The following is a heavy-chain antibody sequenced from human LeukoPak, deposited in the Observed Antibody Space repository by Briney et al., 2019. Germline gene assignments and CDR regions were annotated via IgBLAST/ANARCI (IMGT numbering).Heavy chain of an antibody. CDR3: ARCGAAVTTHFSH. J-gene: IGHJ4*02. Sequence: GASVQVSCKASGYSFSIYGITWARQAPGQGLEYLGWTSASDGTTNYAQKVQDRVTMTTDTFTSTAYLELRSLRSEDTAVYYCARCGAAVTTHFSHWGQGTLVTVSS. V-gene: IGHV1-18*01. CDR1: GYSFSIYG. D-gene: IGHD4-17*01. CDR2: TSASDGTT.